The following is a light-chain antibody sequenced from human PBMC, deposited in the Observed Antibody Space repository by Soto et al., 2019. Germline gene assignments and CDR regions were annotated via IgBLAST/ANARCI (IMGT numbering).Light chain of an antibody. J-gene: IGLJ1*01. CDR2: EVT. CDR1: SSDIGGYNA. V-gene: IGLV2-14*01. Sequence: QSALTQPASVSGSPGQTITISCTGTSSDIGGYNAVSWYQHHPGKAPKLSIYEVTHRPSGVSDRFSASKSGNTASLTISGLQAEDEADYYCNSYRVSHLYVFGTGTKVTVL. CDR3: NSYRVSHLYV.